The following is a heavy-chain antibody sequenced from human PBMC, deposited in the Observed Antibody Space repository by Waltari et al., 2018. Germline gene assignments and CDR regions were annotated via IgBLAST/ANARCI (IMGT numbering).Heavy chain of an antibody. V-gene: IGHV3-48*04. Sequence: EVQLVESGGGLVQPGGSLRLSCAASGFTFSSYSMNWVRQAPGKGLEWVSYISSSSSTIYYADSVKGRFTISRDNAKNSLYLQMNSLRAEDTAVYYCARDLSFWYNGDYDAFDIWGQGTMVTVSS. CDR2: ISSSSSTI. CDR1: GFTFSSYS. CDR3: ARDLSFWYNGDYDAFDI. J-gene: IGHJ3*02. D-gene: IGHD4-17*01.